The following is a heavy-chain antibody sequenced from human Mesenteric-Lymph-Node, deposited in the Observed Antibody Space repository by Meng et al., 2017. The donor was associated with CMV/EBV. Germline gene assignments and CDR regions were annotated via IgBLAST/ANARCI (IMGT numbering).Heavy chain of an antibody. Sequence: GGSLRLSCVVSGFTFSRYAMTWVRQAPGKGLDWVSSISGPGGDTYYADSVKGRFTISRDNSNNTLYLQMNSLRAEDTAVYYCAKEGFYCSSTSCYKYFQHWGQGTLVTVSS. CDR2: ISGPGGDT. CDR3: AKEGFYCSSTSCYKYFQH. V-gene: IGHV3-23*01. CDR1: GFTFSRYA. J-gene: IGHJ1*01. D-gene: IGHD2-2*02.